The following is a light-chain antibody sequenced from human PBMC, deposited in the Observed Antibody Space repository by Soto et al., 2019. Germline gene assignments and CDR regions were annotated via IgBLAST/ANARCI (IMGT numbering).Light chain of an antibody. CDR2: DAS. V-gene: IGKV1-5*01. CDR3: QPYNNYPRT. CDR1: ESIRTW. Sequence: DIQMTQSPSSLSASVGDRVTITCRASESIRTWLAWYQHKPGKAPKFLIYDASTLESGVPSRFSGSGSGTEFTLTISSLQPDDFATYYCQPYNNYPRTVGPGTKVDIK. J-gene: IGKJ1*01.